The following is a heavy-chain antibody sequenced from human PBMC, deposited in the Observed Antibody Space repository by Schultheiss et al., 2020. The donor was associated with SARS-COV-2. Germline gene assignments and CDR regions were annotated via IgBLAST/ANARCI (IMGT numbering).Heavy chain of an antibody. J-gene: IGHJ6*02. CDR1: GGTFSSYG. Sequence: ASVKVTCKASGGTFSSYGISWVRQAPGQGLEWMGWISAYNGNTNYAQKLQGRVTITADESTSTAYMELSSLRSEDTAVYYCARTAANIYDFLDYYGMDVWGQGTTVTVSS. V-gene: IGHV1-18*01. CDR3: ARTAANIYDFLDYYGMDV. CDR2: ISAYNGNT. D-gene: IGHD5/OR15-5a*01.